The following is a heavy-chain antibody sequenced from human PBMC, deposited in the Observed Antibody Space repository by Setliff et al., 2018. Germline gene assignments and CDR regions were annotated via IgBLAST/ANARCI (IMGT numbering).Heavy chain of an antibody. CDR2: ISSSGGNI. D-gene: IGHD5-12*01. V-gene: IGHV3-64*01. J-gene: IGHJ4*02. Sequence: GGSLRLSCAASGFTFSSYAMHWVRQAPGKGLEYVSSISSSGGNIYYANSVKGRFIISRDNSKSTLFLQMGSLRAEDMSVYYCARGGTYNSGPLDYWGQGILVTVSS. CDR1: GFTFSSYA. CDR3: ARGGTYNSGPLDY.